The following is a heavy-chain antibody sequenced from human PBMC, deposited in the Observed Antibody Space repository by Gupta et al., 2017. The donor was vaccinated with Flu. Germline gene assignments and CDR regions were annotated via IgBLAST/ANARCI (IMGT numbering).Heavy chain of an antibody. CDR1: GFTFGDYA. CDR2: IRSIPYTGTT. D-gene: IGHD3-22*01. V-gene: IGHV3-49*04. CDR3: TTEVVFSSAYSDLDY. Sequence: EVQLVESGGGLVQPGRSLRLSCTTSGFTFGDYAMSWVRQAPVKGLEWVGFIRSIPYTGTTEYAASVKGRFTISRDDSKRTAYLQMNSLKTEDTAVYYCTTEVVFSSAYSDLDYWGQGTLVTVSS. J-gene: IGHJ4*02.